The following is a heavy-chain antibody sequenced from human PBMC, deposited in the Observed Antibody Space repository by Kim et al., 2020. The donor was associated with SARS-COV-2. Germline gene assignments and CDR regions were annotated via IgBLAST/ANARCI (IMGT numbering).Heavy chain of an antibody. CDR3: ARRSFAQGGDY. V-gene: IGHV4-34*01. D-gene: IGHD2-15*01. CDR2: T. J-gene: IGHJ4*02. Sequence: TKYNPSLRSRVTISADASKNQFYLKVTSVTAADMGVYYCARRSFAQGGDYWGQGTRVTVSS.